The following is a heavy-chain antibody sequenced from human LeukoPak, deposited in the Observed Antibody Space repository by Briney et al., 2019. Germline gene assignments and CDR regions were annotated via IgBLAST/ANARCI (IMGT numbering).Heavy chain of an antibody. CDR1: GFTFSSYA. J-gene: IGHJ4*02. V-gene: IGHV3-23*01. Sequence: GGSLRLSCAASGFTFSSYAMSWVRLAPGKGLEWVSSIGGSGGSTYYADSVKGRFTISRDNSKNTLYLQMNSLRAEDTAVYYCAKDRGGSSWHNYWGQGTLVTVSS. CDR2: IGGSGGST. D-gene: IGHD6-13*01. CDR3: AKDRGGSSWHNY.